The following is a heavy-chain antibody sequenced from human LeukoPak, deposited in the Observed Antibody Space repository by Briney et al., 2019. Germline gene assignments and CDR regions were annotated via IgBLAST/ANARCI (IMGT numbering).Heavy chain of an antibody. Sequence: PGGSLRLSCAAPGFTFSSYAMSWVRQAPGKGLEWVSAISGSGGSTYYADSVKGRFTISRDNSKNTLYLQMNSLRAEDTAVYYCAKDSPPYYDFWSGYYVIDWGQGTLVTVSS. CDR2: ISGSGGST. D-gene: IGHD3-3*01. CDR1: GFTFSSYA. J-gene: IGHJ4*02. V-gene: IGHV3-23*01. CDR3: AKDSPPYYDFWSGYYVID.